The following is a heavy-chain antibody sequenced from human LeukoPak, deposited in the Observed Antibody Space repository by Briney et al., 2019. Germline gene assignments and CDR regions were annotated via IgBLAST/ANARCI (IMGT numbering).Heavy chain of an antibody. CDR3: AKGSGGSGSFYNHFDC. V-gene: IGHV3-30*18. J-gene: IGHJ4*02. CDR1: GLSFNSCG. D-gene: IGHD3-10*01. Sequence: GGSLRLSCAASGLSFNSCGMHWVRQAPGKGLEWVGVISSDGSNKYYADSVKGRFTISRDNSKNTLSLQMNSLRTEDTAVFYCAKGSGGSGSFYNHFDCWGQGTLVTVSS. CDR2: ISSDGSNK.